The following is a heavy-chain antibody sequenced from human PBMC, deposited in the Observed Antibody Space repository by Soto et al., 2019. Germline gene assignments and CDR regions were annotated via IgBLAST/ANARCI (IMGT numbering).Heavy chain of an antibody. Sequence: QVQLQESGPGLVKPSQTLSLTCSVSGASTVSHYHWTWIRQPPGKGLEWMGYIFNSGTTFYNPSLTSRLSISLDTSGNHFSLELRSVTAADTAVYYCALALGPTTGLDYWVQGTLVNVSS. J-gene: IGHJ4*02. D-gene: IGHD1-26*01. CDR1: GASTVSHYH. CDR3: ALALGPTTGLDY. V-gene: IGHV4-31*02. CDR2: IFNSGTT.